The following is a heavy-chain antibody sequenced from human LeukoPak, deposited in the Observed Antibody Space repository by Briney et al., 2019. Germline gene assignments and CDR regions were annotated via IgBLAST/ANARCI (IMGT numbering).Heavy chain of an antibody. CDR2: IIPILGIA. CDR3: ARGITLNY. CDR1: GGTFSSYT. Sequence: SVKVSCKASGGTFSSYTISWVRQAPGQGLEWMGSIIPILGIANFAQKFQCRVTITPDKSTNTAYMELSSLRSEDTAVYYCARGITLNYWGQGTLVTVSS. V-gene: IGHV1-69*02. D-gene: IGHD3-3*01. J-gene: IGHJ4*02.